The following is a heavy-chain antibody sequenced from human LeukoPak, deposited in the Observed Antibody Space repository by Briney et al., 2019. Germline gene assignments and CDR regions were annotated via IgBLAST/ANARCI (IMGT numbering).Heavy chain of an antibody. CDR1: GFTFSSYG. CDR3: AQVVYYVSHGYLDN. D-gene: IGHD3-10*02. V-gene: IGHV3-30*18. J-gene: IGHJ4*02. CDR2: ISHDGTTY. Sequence: PGGSLRLSCAASGFTFSSYGMHWVRQAPDKGLEWVAVISHDGTTYYYADPVKGRFIISRDNSENTLYLQMNSLRAEDTAVYYCAQVVYYVSHGYLDNWGQGTLVTVSS.